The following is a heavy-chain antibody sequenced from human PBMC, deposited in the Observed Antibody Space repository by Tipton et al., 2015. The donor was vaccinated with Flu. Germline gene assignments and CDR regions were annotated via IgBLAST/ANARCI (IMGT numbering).Heavy chain of an antibody. CDR2: IHYTGSK. Sequence: TLSLTCIVSGDSISSNNYYWNWIRQHPGKGLEWIGYIHYTGSKYYNPSLQSRLTISVDTSKNQFSLKLNSVTAADTAVYYCAKDLPASGSLGYWGQGMLVTVSS. CDR1: GDSISSNNYY. J-gene: IGHJ4*02. V-gene: IGHV4-31*03. D-gene: IGHD3-10*01. CDR3: AKDLPASGSLGY.